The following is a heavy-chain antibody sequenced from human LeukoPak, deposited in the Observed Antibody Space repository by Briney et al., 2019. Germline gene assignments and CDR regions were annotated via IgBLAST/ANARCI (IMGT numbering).Heavy chain of an antibody. CDR1: GFSFSTYT. V-gene: IGHV3-30-3*01. CDR3: ARDHYGGNSWDWYFDL. CDR2: IQHDGGRT. D-gene: IGHD4-23*01. Sequence: GRSLRLSCAASGFSFSTYTMNWVRQAPGKGLERVAGIQHDGGRTYYTDSVKGRFTISRDNSKNTLYLEMNSLTPEDTALYYCARDHYGGNSWDWYFDLWGRGILVTVSS. J-gene: IGHJ2*01.